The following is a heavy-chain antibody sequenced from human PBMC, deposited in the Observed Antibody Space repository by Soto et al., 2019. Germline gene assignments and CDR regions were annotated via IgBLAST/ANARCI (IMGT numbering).Heavy chain of an antibody. CDR3: ARAVAVPADLDY. D-gene: IGHD4-17*01. Sequence: QVQLVQSGAEEKKPGASVKVSCKASGYTFTGYAMHWVRQAPGQRLEWMGWINAGNGNTKYSQKFQGRVTITRDTSASTACMERSSLRSAGPAVYYCARAVAVPADLDYWGQGTLVTVSS. CDR1: GYTFTGYA. CDR2: INAGNGNT. J-gene: IGHJ4*02. V-gene: IGHV1-3*05.